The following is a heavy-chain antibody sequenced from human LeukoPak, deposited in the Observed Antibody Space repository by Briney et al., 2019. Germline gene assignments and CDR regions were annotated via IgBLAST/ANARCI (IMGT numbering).Heavy chain of an antibody. D-gene: IGHD6-19*01. J-gene: IGHJ4*02. Sequence: ASVKVSCKASGYTFTSYGLSWVRQAPGQGLEWVGWISAYNGNTNYAQKLQGRVTMTTDTSTSTAYMELRSLRSDDTAVYYCARYPLQQWLVPEDYWGQGTLVTVSS. CDR3: ARYPLQQWLVPEDY. CDR1: GYTFTSYG. CDR2: ISAYNGNT. V-gene: IGHV1-18*01.